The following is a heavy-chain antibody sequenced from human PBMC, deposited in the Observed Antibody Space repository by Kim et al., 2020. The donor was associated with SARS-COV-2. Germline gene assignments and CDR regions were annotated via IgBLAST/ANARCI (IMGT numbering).Heavy chain of an antibody. CDR2: ISSSSSTI. Sequence: GGSLRLSCAASGFTFSSYSMNWVRQAPGKGLEWVSYISSSSSTIYYADSVKGRFTISRDNAKNSLYLQMNSLRDEDTAVYYCARAPRAPIRGDWFDPWGQGTLVTVSS. V-gene: IGHV3-48*02. CDR3: ARAPRAPIRGDWFDP. CDR1: GFTFSSYS. D-gene: IGHD3-10*01. J-gene: IGHJ5*02.